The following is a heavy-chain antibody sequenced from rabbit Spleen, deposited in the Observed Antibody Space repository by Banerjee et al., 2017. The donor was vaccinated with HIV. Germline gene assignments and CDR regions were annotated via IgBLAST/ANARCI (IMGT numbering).Heavy chain of an antibody. J-gene: IGHJ3*01. CDR1: GFTLSSYY. Sequence: QLKESGGGLVQPGGSLKLSCKASGFTLSSYYMNWVRQAPGKGLEWIGYIDPVFGITYYASWVNGRFSISRENAQNTVFLQMTSLTAADTATYFCAREKSGIVGYDLWGQGTLVTVS. CDR3: AREKSGIVGYDL. CDR2: IDPVFGIT. V-gene: IGHV1S7*01. D-gene: IGHD6-1*01.